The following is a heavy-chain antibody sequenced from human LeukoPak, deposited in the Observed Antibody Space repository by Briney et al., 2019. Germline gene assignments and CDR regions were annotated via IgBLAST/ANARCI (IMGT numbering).Heavy chain of an antibody. CDR2: FYSGGST. D-gene: IGHD1-14*01. V-gene: IGHV3-66*02. CDR1: GFTVNSNY. CDR3: ARQRDRYYFDY. J-gene: IGHJ4*02. Sequence: GGSLRLSCAASGFTVNSNYMSWIRQAPGKGLEWVSVFYSGGSTYYADSVKGRFTISRDNSKNTLYLQMNSLRAEDTAVYYCARQRDRYYFDYWGQGTLVTVSS.